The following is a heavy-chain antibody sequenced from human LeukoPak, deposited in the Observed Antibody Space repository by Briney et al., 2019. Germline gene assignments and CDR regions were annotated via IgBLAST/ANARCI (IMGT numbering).Heavy chain of an antibody. CDR1: GGSISNYY. Sequence: PSETLSLTCTVSGGSISNYYWNWIRQPPGQGLEWIGHIYYSGSTNYNPSLKSRVTISVDTSKNQFSLKLSSVTAADTAVYYCARVMAVEENWFDPWGQGTLVTVSS. J-gene: IGHJ5*02. CDR3: ARVMAVEENWFDP. CDR2: IYYSGST. D-gene: IGHD2-8*01. V-gene: IGHV4-59*12.